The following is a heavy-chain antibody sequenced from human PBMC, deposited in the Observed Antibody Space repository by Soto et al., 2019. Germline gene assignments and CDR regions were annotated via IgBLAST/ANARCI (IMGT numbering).Heavy chain of an antibody. D-gene: IGHD6-13*01. CDR3: ARDQEAGSFFPYYYGMDV. CDR2: ISSSGSTI. Sequence: GGSLRLSCATSGFTFSSYEMNWVRQAPGKGLEWVSYISSSGSTIYYADSVKGRFTISRDNAKNSLYLQMDSLRAEDTAAYYCARDQEAGSFFPYYYGMDVWGQGTTVTVSS. CDR1: GFTFSSYE. V-gene: IGHV3-48*03. J-gene: IGHJ6*02.